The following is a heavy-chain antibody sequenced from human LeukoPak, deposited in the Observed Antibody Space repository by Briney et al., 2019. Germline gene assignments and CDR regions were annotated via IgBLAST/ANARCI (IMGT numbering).Heavy chain of an antibody. CDR3: AINQGIAAAGQDY. CDR1: GGFMRNYY. CDR2: ISYDGST. Sequence: SETLSLTCTVSGGFMRNYYWSWIRQPPGKGLEWIGYISYDGSTKYNPSLKSRVTISVDTSKNQFSLKLSSVTAADTAVYYCAINQGIAAAGQDYWGQGTLVTVSS. D-gene: IGHD6-13*01. V-gene: IGHV4-59*08. J-gene: IGHJ4*02.